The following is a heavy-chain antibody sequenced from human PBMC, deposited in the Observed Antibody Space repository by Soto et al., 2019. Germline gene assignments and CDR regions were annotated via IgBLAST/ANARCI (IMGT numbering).Heavy chain of an antibody. CDR1: GGSISSNNW. J-gene: IGHJ6*02. D-gene: IGHD3-10*01. CDR2: IFHSGST. Sequence: PSETLSLTCAVSGGSISSNNWWSWVRQPPGKGLEWIGEIFHSGSTHYSPSLKSRVTISVDTSKSQFSLELTSVTATDTAVYYCARQGFGALHGLVDVWGQGTTVTV. CDR3: ARQGFGALHGLVDV. V-gene: IGHV4-4*02.